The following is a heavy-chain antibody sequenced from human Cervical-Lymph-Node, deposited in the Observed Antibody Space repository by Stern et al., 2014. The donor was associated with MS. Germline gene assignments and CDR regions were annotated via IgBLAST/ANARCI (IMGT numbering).Heavy chain of an antibody. V-gene: IGHV3-30*18. CDR2: LSYDGSNF. Sequence: VQLVESGGGVVQPGRSLRLSCAASGFTFRTYGMHWVRQAPGMGLEWVASLSYDGSNFYYADSGKGRFTSSRDNSKKTLHLQMNSLRPDDTAMYFCAKDRRGGYNYLFGMDVWGQGTTVTVSS. J-gene: IGHJ6*02. D-gene: IGHD5-18*01. CDR1: GFTFRTYG. CDR3: AKDRRGGYNYLFGMDV.